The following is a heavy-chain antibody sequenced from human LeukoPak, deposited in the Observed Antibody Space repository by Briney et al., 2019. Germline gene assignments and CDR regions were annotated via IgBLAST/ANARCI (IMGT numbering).Heavy chain of an antibody. J-gene: IGHJ4*02. Sequence: SVKVSCKASGGTFSSYTISWVRQAPGQGLEWMGRIIPILGTANYAQKFQGGVTITTDESTSTAYMELSSLRSEDTAVYYCARDLKYYYDSSGYYEAGYWGQGTLVTVSS. D-gene: IGHD3-22*01. CDR3: ARDLKYYYDSSGYYEAGY. V-gene: IGHV1-69*16. CDR2: IIPILGTA. CDR1: GGTFSSYT.